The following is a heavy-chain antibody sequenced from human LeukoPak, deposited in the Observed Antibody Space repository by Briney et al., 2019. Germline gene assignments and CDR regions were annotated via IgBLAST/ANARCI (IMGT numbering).Heavy chain of an antibody. D-gene: IGHD6-13*01. Sequence: GGSLRLSCPASGLTVSTNFMTWVRQAPGKGLEWVSILSTGGSTHYADSVKGRFTISRDSSKSILYLKMNSLRAADTVVYYCARVTGVWTFDYWGQGTLVSVPS. CDR3: ARVTGVWTFDY. J-gene: IGHJ4*02. CDR2: LSTGGST. V-gene: IGHV3-66*01. CDR1: GLTVSTNF.